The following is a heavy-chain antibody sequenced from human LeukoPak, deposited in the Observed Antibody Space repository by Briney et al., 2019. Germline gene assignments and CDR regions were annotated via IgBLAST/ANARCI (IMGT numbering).Heavy chain of an antibody. CDR3: ASSRDSSGYYETRFDP. J-gene: IGHJ5*02. CDR2: IIPIFGTE. D-gene: IGHD3-22*01. CDR1: GGTFSSYA. V-gene: IGHV1-69*05. Sequence: SVKVSCKASGGTFSSYAISWVRQAPGQGLEWMGGIIPIFGTENYAQKFQGRVTITTDESTSTAYMELSSLRSEDTAVYYCASSRDSSGYYETRFDPWGQGTLVTVSS.